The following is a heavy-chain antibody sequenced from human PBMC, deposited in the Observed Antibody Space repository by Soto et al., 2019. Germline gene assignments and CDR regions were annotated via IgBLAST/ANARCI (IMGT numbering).Heavy chain of an antibody. Sequence: ASVRVSCKASGYTFTSYAMNWVRQAPGQGLEWMGWINTNTGNPTYAQGFTGRFVFSLDTSVSTAYLQICSLKAEDTAVYYCARGAITPYNWFDPWGQGTLVTVAS. V-gene: IGHV7-4-1*01. D-gene: IGHD1-20*01. CDR3: ARGAITPYNWFDP. J-gene: IGHJ5*02. CDR2: INTNTGNP. CDR1: GYTFTSYA.